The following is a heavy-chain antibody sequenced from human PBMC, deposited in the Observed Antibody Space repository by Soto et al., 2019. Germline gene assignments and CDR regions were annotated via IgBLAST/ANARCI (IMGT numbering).Heavy chain of an antibody. V-gene: IGHV4-30-2*01. Sequence: PSETLSLTCAVSGGSISSGGYSWSWIRQPPGKGLEWIGYIYHSGSTYYNPSLKSRVTISVDRSKNQFSLKLSSVTAADTAVYYCASMTTVTRRAEYFQHWGQGTLVTVS. CDR1: GGSISSGGYS. CDR2: IYHSGST. D-gene: IGHD4-17*01. CDR3: ASMTTVTRRAEYFQH. J-gene: IGHJ1*01.